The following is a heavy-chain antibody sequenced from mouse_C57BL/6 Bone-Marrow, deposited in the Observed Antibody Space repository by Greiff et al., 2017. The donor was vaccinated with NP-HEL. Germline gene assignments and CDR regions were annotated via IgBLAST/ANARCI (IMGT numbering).Heavy chain of an antibody. J-gene: IGHJ3*01. D-gene: IGHD1-1*01. CDR3: APHYYGSPAWFAY. V-gene: IGHV14-3*01. Sequence: VQLQQSVAELVRPGASVKLSCTASGFNIKNTYMHWVKQRPEQGLEWIGRIDPANGNTKYAPTFQGKATITADKSSNTAYLQLSSLTSEDTAIYYCAPHYYGSPAWFAYWGQGTLVTVSA. CDR1: GFNIKNTY. CDR2: IDPANGNT.